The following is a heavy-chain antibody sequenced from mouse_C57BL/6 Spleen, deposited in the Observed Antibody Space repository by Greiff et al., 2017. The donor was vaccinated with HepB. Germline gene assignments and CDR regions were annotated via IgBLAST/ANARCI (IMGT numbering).Heavy chain of an antibody. J-gene: IGHJ4*01. CDR2: INPSTGGT. CDR1: GYSFTGYY. CDR3: ARKGLRREMDY. V-gene: IGHV1-42*01. D-gene: IGHD2-2*01. Sequence: EVQLQQSGPELVKPGASVKISCKASGYSFTGYYMNWVKQSPEKSLEWIGEINPSTGGTTYNQKFKAKATLTVDKSSSTAYMQLKSLTSEDSAVYYCARKGLRREMDYWGQGTSVTVSS.